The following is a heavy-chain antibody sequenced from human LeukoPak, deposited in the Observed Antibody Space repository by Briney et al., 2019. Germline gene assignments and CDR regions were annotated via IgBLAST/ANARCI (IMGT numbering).Heavy chain of an antibody. D-gene: IGHD3-3*01. Sequence: PSETLSLTCTVSSGSISSYYWSWIRQPPGKGLEWIGYIYYSGSTNYNPSLKSRVTISVDTSENQFSLKLSSVTAADTAVYYCARFSDQIAIFGVVNYFLGDWGQGILVTVSS. CDR1: SGSISSYY. J-gene: IGHJ4*02. V-gene: IGHV4-59*01. CDR2: IYYSGST. CDR3: ARFSDQIAIFGVVNYFLGD.